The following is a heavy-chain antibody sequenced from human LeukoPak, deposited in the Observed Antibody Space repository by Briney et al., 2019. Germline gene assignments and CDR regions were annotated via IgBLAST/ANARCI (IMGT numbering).Heavy chain of an antibody. D-gene: IGHD2-15*01. Sequence: GASVKVSCKASGGTFSSYAISWVRQAPGQGLEWMGRIIPILGIANYAQKFQGRVTITADKSTSTAYMELSSLRSDDTAVYYCARVDIVVVVAAAPAAHGMDVWGQGTTVTVSS. J-gene: IGHJ6*02. CDR2: IIPILGIA. V-gene: IGHV1-69*04. CDR1: GGTFSSYA. CDR3: ARVDIVVVVAAAPAAHGMDV.